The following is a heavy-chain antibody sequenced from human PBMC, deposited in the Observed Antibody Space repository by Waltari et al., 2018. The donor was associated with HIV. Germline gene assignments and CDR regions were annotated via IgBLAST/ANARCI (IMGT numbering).Heavy chain of an antibody. CDR3: AHRRDSGSYPGYFDY. CDR1: GFPLSTSGVG. Sequence: QITLKESGPTLVKPPQTLPLTCPFSGFPLSTSGVGVGWIRQPPGKALEWLALIYWDDDKRYSPSLKSRLTITKDTSKNQVVLTMTNMDPVDTATYYCAHRRDSGSYPGYFDYWGQGTLVTVSS. D-gene: IGHD1-26*01. V-gene: IGHV2-5*02. J-gene: IGHJ4*02. CDR2: IYWDDDK.